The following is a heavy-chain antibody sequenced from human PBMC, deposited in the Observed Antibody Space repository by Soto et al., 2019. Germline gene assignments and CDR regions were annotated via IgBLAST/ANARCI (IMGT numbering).Heavy chain of an antibody. CDR3: AGSSKWELLRFLVHY. CDR1: GGSISSSSYY. J-gene: IGHJ4*02. D-gene: IGHD1-26*01. V-gene: IGHV4-39*01. Sequence: SETLSLTCTVSGGSISSSSYYWGWIRQPPGKGLEWIGSIYYSGSTYYNPSLKSRVTISVDTSKNQFSLKLSSVAAADTAVYFCAGSSKWELLRFLVHYWGQGTLVTVSS. CDR2: IYYSGST.